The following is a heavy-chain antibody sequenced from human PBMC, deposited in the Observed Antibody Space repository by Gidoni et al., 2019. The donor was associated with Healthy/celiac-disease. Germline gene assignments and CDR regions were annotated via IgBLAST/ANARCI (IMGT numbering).Heavy chain of an antibody. D-gene: IGHD2-15*01. V-gene: IGHV1-18*04. CDR2: ISAYNGNT. CDR3: ARDKGILGYCSGGSCPYYFDY. J-gene: IGHJ4*02. CDR1: GYTFTSYG. Sequence: QVQLVQSGAEVKKPGASVKVSCKASGYTFTSYGISWVRQAPGQGLEWMGWISAYNGNTNYAQKLQGRVTMTTDTSTSTAYMELRSLRSDDTAVYYCARDKGILGYCSGGSCPYYFDYWGQGTLVTVSS.